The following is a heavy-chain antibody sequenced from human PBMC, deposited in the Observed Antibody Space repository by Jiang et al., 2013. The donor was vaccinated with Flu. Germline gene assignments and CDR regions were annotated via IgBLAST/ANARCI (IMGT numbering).Heavy chain of an antibody. Sequence: LEWVSSISSSSSYIYYADSVKGRFTISRDNAKNSLYLQMNSLRAEDTAVYYCATNYYDSSGYYYGVDYWGQGTLVTVSS. CDR2: ISSSSSYI. D-gene: IGHD3-22*01. V-gene: IGHV3-21*01. CDR3: ATNYYDSSGYYYGVDY. J-gene: IGHJ4*02.